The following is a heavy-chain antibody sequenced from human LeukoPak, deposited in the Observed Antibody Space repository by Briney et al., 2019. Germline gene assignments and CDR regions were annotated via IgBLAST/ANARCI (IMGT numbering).Heavy chain of an antibody. Sequence: ASVKVSCKASGYTFTSYYMHWVRQAPGQGLEWVGIINPSGDPTTYAQKFQGRVTMTSDMSTSTVYMELSSLRSEDTAVYYCARGGSSSSWYYYYYYMDVWGKGTTVTVSS. CDR2: INPSGDPT. V-gene: IGHV1-46*01. J-gene: IGHJ6*03. D-gene: IGHD6-13*01. CDR1: GYTFTSYY. CDR3: ARGGSSSSWYYYYYYMDV.